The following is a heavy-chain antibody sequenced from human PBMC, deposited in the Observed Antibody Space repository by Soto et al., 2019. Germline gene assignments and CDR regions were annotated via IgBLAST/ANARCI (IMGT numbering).Heavy chain of an antibody. CDR2: ISYDGSNK. CDR3: AKEYCSSTSCYTYFDY. D-gene: IGHD2-2*02. V-gene: IGHV3-30*18. J-gene: IGHJ4*02. CDR1: GFTFSSYG. Sequence: GGSVRLSCAASGFTFSSYGMHWVRQAPGKGLEWVAVISYDGSNKYYADSVKGRFTISRDNSKNTLYLQMNSLRAEDTAVYYCAKEYCSSTSCYTYFDYWGQGTLVTVSS.